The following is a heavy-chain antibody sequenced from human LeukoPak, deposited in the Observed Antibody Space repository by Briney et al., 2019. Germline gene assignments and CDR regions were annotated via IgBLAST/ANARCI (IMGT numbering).Heavy chain of an antibody. CDR1: GVTFSRYW. J-gene: IGHJ4*02. V-gene: IGHV3-7*01. D-gene: IGHD2-2*01. CDR3: ARSGPYHLPPRPIDY. CDR2: IKQDGGQE. Sequence: GGSLRLSCGASGVTFSRYWMSWARQAPGKGLEGVANIKQDGGQENYVDSVRGRFTISRDNAKNSLYMQMNSLKAEDTAVYYCARSGPYHLPPRPIDYWGQGTLVTVSS.